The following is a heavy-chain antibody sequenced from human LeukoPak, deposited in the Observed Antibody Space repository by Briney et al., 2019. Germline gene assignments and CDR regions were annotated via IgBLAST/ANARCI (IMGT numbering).Heavy chain of an antibody. CDR1: GVSVRGDY. Sequence: GGGLRVSCADPGVSVRGDYRSWGREALGKGLGWVSVIYSGGSTYYADSVKGRFTISRDNSKNTLYLQMNSLRAEDTAVYYCARDGVVAINWFDPWGQGTLVTVSS. CDR2: IYSGGST. CDR3: ARDGVVAINWFDP. D-gene: IGHD3-22*01. V-gene: IGHV3-53*01. J-gene: IGHJ5*02.